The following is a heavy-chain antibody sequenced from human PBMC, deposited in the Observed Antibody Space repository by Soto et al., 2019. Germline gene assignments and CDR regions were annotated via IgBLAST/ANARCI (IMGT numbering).Heavy chain of an antibody. CDR2: ISYDGSNK. J-gene: IGHJ4*02. Sequence: QVQLVESGGGVVQPGKSLRLSCAGSGFTFSSYGMDWVRQAPGKGLEWVAVISYDGSNKYYADSVKGRFTISRDNSKNTLYLQMSSLRAEDTGVYYCAKDRMGAGVRGYFDYWGQGTLVTVSS. CDR1: GFTFSSYG. CDR3: AKDRMGAGVRGYFDY. V-gene: IGHV3-30*18. D-gene: IGHD3-10*01.